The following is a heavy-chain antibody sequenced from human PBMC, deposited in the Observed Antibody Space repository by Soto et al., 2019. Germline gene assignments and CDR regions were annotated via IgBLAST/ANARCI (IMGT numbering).Heavy chain of an antibody. CDR3: AREQLYYDFSSAYGMDV. J-gene: IGHJ6*02. D-gene: IGHD3-3*01. V-gene: IGHV3-21*01. Sequence: PGGSLRLSCAASGFTFSSYSMNWVRQAPGKGLEWVSSISSSSSYIYYADSVKGRFTISRDNAKNSLYLQMNSLRAEDTAVYYCAREQLYYDFSSAYGMDVWGQGTTVTVSS. CDR2: ISSSSSYI. CDR1: GFTFSSYS.